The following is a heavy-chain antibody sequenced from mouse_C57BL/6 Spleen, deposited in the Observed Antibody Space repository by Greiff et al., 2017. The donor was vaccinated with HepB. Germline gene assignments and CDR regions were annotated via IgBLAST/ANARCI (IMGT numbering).Heavy chain of an antibody. CDR2: IRNKANNHAT. CDR3: TRGIYYGSSYDWYFDV. J-gene: IGHJ1*03. D-gene: IGHD1-1*01. CDR1: GFTFSDAW. Sequence: EVKLMESGGGLVQPGGSMKLSCAASGFTFSDAWMDWVRQSPEKGLEWVAEIRNKANNHATYYAESVKGRFTISRDDSKSSVYLQMNRLRAEDTGIYYCTRGIYYGSSYDWYFDVWGTGTTVTVSS. V-gene: IGHV6-6*01.